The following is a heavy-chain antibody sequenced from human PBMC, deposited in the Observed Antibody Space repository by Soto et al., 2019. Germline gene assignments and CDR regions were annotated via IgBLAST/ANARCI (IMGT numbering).Heavy chain of an antibody. Sequence: QVRVVQSGAEVRKPGSSVKVSCTASGDPSSYSAIGWLRQAPGQGLEWMGGINPNFGSAIYAQKFQGTTTITTHYMELNDPRSEDTAIYFCSTYYTAVAYFENWGQGTLVTVSS. CDR3: STYYTAVAYFEN. J-gene: IGHJ4*02. V-gene: IGHV1-69*01. CDR2: INPNFGSA. CDR1: GDPSSYSA. D-gene: IGHD5-18*01.